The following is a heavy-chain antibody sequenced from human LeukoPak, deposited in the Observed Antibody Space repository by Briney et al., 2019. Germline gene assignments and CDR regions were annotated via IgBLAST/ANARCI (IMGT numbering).Heavy chain of an antibody. CDR1: GGTFSSYA. J-gene: IGHJ4*02. D-gene: IGHD2-15*01. V-gene: IGHV1-69*13. Sequence: SVKVSCKASGGTFSSYAISWVRQAPGQGLEWMGGIIPIFGTANYAQRFQGRVTITADESTSTAYVELSSLRSEDTAVYYCARGGYCSGGSCYPDYWGQGTLVTVSS. CDR3: ARGGYCSGGSCYPDY. CDR2: IIPIFGTA.